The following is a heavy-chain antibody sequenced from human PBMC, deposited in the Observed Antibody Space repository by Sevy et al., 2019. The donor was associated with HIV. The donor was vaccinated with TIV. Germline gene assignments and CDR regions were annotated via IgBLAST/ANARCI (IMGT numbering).Heavy chain of an antibody. Sequence: GGSLRLSCVASGFTFSNNWMTWVRQAPGKGLQWVANIKQDGSEKYFVDSVKGRFTISRDNAKNSLYLQMSSLRVEDTAVYYCARGIFGSGSRLGLGYWGQGTLVTVS. D-gene: IGHD3-10*01. CDR2: IKQDGSEK. CDR3: ARGIFGSGSRLGLGY. V-gene: IGHV3-7*01. CDR1: GFTFSNNW. J-gene: IGHJ4*02.